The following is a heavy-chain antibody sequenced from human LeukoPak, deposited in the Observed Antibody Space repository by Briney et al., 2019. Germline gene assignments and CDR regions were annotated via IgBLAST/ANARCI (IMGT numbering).Heavy chain of an antibody. J-gene: IGHJ4*02. CDR1: GFTFSRSA. Sequence: PGGSLRLSCAASGFTFSRSAMTWVRQGPGTGLEFVASIIYSGGATYYADSVQGRFTISRDNSKNTLYLEMNSLSPDDTAVYYCARGVEPLAANTLAYWGQGTLVTVSS. V-gene: IGHV3-23*01. CDR2: IIYSGGAT. CDR3: ARGVEPLAANTLAY. D-gene: IGHD1-14*01.